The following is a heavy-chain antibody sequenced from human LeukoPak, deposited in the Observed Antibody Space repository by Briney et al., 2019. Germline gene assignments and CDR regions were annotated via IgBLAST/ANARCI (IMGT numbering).Heavy chain of an antibody. J-gene: IGHJ4*02. CDR2: ISSSGGNI. CDR3: ARRRDYFDY. Sequence: GGSLRLSCVVSGFDLSDYYMSWIRQAPGKGLEWISYISSSGGNIYFADSVKGRFTMSRDNARGSLYLQMNSLTADDTATYYCARRRDYFDYWGQGTLVTVSS. V-gene: IGHV3-11*01. CDR1: GFDLSDYY.